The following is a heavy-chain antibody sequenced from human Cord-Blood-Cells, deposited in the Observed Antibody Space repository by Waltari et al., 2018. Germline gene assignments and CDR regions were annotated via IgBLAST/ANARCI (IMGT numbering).Heavy chain of an antibody. J-gene: IGHJ5*02. CDR3: ARAYSSSWYKVNWFDP. CDR1: GYTFPGSY. Sequence: QVQLVTSGAEVTKPGASVKVSCEASGYTFPGSYLHWVRQGPGQGLEWMGWINPNRGGTNYAQKFQGWVTMTRDTSISTAYMELSRLRSDDTAVYYCARAYSSSWYKVNWFDPWGQGTLVTVSS. D-gene: IGHD6-13*01. V-gene: IGHV1-2*04. CDR2: INPNRGGT.